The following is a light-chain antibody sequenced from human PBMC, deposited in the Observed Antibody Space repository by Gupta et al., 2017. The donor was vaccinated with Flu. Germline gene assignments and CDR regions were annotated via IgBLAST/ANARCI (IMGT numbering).Light chain of an antibody. CDR2: ENN. CDR3: GTWDNSLSGWV. Sequence: QSVLTQPPSVSAAPGQKVTISCSGSSSNIGNNYVSWYQQLPGTAPKLLIYENNKRPSGIPDRFSGSRSDTSATLGITGLRTGDEADYYCGTWDNSLSGWVFGGGTKLTVL. CDR1: SSNIGNNY. V-gene: IGLV1-51*02. J-gene: IGLJ3*02.